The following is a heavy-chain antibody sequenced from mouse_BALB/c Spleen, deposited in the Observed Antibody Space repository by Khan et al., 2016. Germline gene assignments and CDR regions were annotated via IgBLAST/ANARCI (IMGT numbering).Heavy chain of an antibody. CDR1: GYSINSDYA. V-gene: IGHV3-2*02. D-gene: IGHD1-2*01. CDR3: ARTATATRYFDV. J-gene: IGHJ1*01. Sequence: EVQLQESGPGLVKPSQSLSLTCTVTGYSINSDYAWNWIRQFPGNKLEWMGYISYTGSTRYNPSLKSRLSFTRHTSKNQFFLQLNSVTTEDTVTYYCARTATATRYFDVWGAGTTVTVSS. CDR2: ISYTGST.